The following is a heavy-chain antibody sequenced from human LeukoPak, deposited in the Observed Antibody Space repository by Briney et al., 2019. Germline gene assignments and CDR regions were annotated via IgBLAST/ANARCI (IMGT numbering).Heavy chain of an antibody. D-gene: IGHD5-24*01. Sequence: SERLSLTCTVSGGSISSSSYYSGWIRQPPGKGLEWVGSIYYSGSTYYNPSLKSRVTISVDTSKNQFSLKLSSVTAADTAVYYCARLEMSAISFDYWGQGTLVTVSS. V-gene: IGHV4-39*07. CDR1: GGSISSSSYY. CDR3: ARLEMSAISFDY. J-gene: IGHJ4*02. CDR2: IYYSGST.